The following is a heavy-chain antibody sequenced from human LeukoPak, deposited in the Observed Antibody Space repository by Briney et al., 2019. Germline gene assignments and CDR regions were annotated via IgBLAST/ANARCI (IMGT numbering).Heavy chain of an antibody. CDR2: INHSGST. CDR3: ARYLGGCSGGTCFTSDAFDI. V-gene: IGHV4-34*01. Sequence: SETLSLTCAVYGGSFSGYYWTWIRQPPGKGLEWIGEINHSGSTNYNPSLKSRVTISVDTSKNQFSLKLSSVTAADTAVYYCARYLGGCSGGTCFTSDAFDIWGQGTMVAVSS. J-gene: IGHJ3*02. D-gene: IGHD2-15*01. CDR1: GGSFSGYY.